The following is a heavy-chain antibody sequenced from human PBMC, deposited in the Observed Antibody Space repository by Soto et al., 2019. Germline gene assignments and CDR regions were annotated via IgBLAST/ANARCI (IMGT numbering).Heavy chain of an antibody. CDR3: ARDRYYYDSSGYWSRQYFFDY. CDR2: VSYSGST. V-gene: IGHV4-30-4*01. CDR1: GGSISRDDYY. J-gene: IGHJ4*02. D-gene: IGHD3-22*01. Sequence: QVLLQESGPGLVKPSETLSLTCTVSGGSISRDDYYWSWIRQSPGKGLEWIGYVSYSGSTYYKASLESRATISADTSKNQFSLKLSSVTAADTAVYYCARDRYYYDSSGYWSRQYFFDYWGQGTLVTVSS.